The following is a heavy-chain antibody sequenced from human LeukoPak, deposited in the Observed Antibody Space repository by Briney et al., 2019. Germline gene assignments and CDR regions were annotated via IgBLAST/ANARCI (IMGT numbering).Heavy chain of an antibody. D-gene: IGHD3-9*01. CDR3: ARDHTPYYDTLVYYVDV. Sequence: SQTLSLTCTVSGGSISSGSYYWSWIRQPAGKGLEWIGRIYTSGSTNYNSSLKSRVTMSVDTSKNQFSLKLSSVTAADTAVYYCARDHTPYYDTLVYYVDVWGKGTTVTVSS. CDR1: GGSISSGSYY. V-gene: IGHV4-61*02. CDR2: IYTSGST. J-gene: IGHJ6*03.